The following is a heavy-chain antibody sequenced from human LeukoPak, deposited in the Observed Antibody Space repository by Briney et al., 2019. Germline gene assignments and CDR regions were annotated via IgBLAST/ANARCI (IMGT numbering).Heavy chain of an antibody. CDR3: ARDPNHYYDSSGYYRDY. Sequence: GASVKVSCKASGYTFTNYAMNWVRQAPGQGLEWMGWINTNTGNPTYAQGFTGRFVFSMDTSVSTAYLQISSQKAEDTAVYYCARDPNHYYDSSGYYRDYWGQGTLVTVSS. CDR1: GYTFTNYA. D-gene: IGHD3-22*01. V-gene: IGHV7-4-1*02. CDR2: INTNTGNP. J-gene: IGHJ4*02.